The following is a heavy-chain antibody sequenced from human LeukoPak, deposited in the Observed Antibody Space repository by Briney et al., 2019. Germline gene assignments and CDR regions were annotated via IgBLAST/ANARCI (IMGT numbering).Heavy chain of an antibody. J-gene: IGHJ6*03. CDR1: GGSISSSSYY. V-gene: IGHV4-39*07. D-gene: IGHD1-26*01. CDR2: IYYSGST. CDR3: ARESRSGSYYYDYYYYMYV. Sequence: PSETLSLTCTVSGGSISSSSYYWGWIRQPPEKGLEWIGSIYYSGSTYYNPSLKSRVTISVDTSKNQFSLKLSSVTAAGTAVYYCARESRSGSYYYDYYYYMYVWGKGTTVTVSS.